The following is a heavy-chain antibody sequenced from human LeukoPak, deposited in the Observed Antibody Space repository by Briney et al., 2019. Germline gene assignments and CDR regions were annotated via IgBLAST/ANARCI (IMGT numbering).Heavy chain of an antibody. Sequence: GGSLRLSCVDSGFTFRNYWMNWVRQAPGKGLEWVANIKQDGSEKYYVDSVKGRFTISRDNSKNSVYLQMNSLRAEDTAAYYCARLLFFDIYTGRDAFDLWGPGTSVTVS. CDR2: IKQDGSEK. CDR3: ARLLFFDIYTGRDAFDL. CDR1: GFTFRNYW. V-gene: IGHV3-7*01. J-gene: IGHJ3*01. D-gene: IGHD3-9*01.